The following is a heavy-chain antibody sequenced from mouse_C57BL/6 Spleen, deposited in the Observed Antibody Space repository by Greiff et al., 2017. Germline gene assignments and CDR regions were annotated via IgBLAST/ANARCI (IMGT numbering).Heavy chain of an antibody. CDR3: ARSTSNYAWFAY. CDR2: IHPNSGST. J-gene: IGHJ3*01. Sequence: QVQLQQPGAELVKPGASVKLSCKASGYTFTSYWMHWVKQRPGQGLEWIGMIHPNSGSTNYNEKFKSKATLTVDKSSSTAYMQLSSLTSEDSAVYYCARSTSNYAWFAYWGQGTLVTVSA. D-gene: IGHD2-5*01. V-gene: IGHV1-64*01. CDR1: GYTFTSYW.